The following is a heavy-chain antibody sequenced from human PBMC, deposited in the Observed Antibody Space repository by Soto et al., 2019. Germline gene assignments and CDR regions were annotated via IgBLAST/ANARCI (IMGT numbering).Heavy chain of an antibody. CDR2: IYPGDSDT. J-gene: IGHJ3*02. V-gene: IGHV5-51*01. CDR1: GYSFTRYW. CDR3: ARFDIVVVPDAFDI. D-gene: IGHD2-21*01. Sequence: ESLKSSGRSSGYSFTRYWIGWVRQMPGKGLEWMGIIYPGDSDTRYSPSFQGQVTISADKSISTAYLQWSSLKASDTAMYYCARFDIVVVPDAFDIWGQGTMVTVSS.